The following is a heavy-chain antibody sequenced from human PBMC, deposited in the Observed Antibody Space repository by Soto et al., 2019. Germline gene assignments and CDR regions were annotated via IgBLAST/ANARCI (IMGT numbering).Heavy chain of an antibody. V-gene: IGHV3-9*01. J-gene: IGHJ4*02. CDR1: GFTFDDYA. D-gene: IGHD2-2*01. CDR2: INWNSGII. CDR3: AKGDVVVLPAAAIDY. Sequence: ESGGGLVQPGRSLRLSCAASGFTFDDYAMHWVRQVPGKGLEWVSGINWNSGIIQYADSVKGRFTISRDNAKNSLYLQMNSLRPEDTALYYCAKGDVVVLPAAAIDYWGLGTLVTVSS.